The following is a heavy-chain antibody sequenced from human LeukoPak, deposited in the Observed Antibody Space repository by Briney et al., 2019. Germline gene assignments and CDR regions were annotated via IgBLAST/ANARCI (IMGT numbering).Heavy chain of an antibody. CDR1: GFTFSSYA. Sequence: PGGSLRLSCGASGFTFSSYAMSWVRQAPGKGLEWVSDLSGSGGNTYYADSVKGRFTISRDNSKNTLYLQMNSLRAEVTAVYYCAKRGSYDSSGYHYYFDYWGQGTLVTVSS. J-gene: IGHJ4*02. V-gene: IGHV3-23*01. CDR3: AKRGSYDSSGYHYYFDY. D-gene: IGHD3-22*01. CDR2: LSGSGGNT.